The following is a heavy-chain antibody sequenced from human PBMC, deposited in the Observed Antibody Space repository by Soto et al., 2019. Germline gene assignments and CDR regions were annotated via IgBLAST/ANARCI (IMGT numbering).Heavy chain of an antibody. Sequence: QDPLVQSGAEVKKPGASVTVSCKASGYSFTNYGVTWVRQAPGQGLEWMGWISAYNGNTHYAQNLQGRVTMTTDASTSTAYMELRSVRSDDTAVYYCARDRGVAPPVAGNTHYYYYMDVWGKGTTVTVSS. CDR3: ARDRGVAPPVAGNTHYYYYMDV. J-gene: IGHJ6*03. V-gene: IGHV1-18*01. CDR1: GYSFTNYG. CDR2: ISAYNGNT. D-gene: IGHD6-19*01.